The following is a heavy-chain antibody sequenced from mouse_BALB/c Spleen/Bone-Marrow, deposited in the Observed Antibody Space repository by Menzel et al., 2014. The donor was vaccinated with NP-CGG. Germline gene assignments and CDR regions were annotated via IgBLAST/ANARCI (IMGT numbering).Heavy chain of an antibody. V-gene: IGHV2-2*02. J-gene: IGHJ4*01. CDR2: IWSGGST. Sequence: VNVVESGPGLVQPSQSLSITCTVSGFSLTSYGVHWVRQSPGKGLEWLGVIWSGGSTDYNAASKSRLSISKDNSKSQVFFKMNSLQPNDTAIYYCARMDRSSYAMDYWGQGTSVTVSS. D-gene: IGHD2-14*01. CDR3: ARMDRSSYAMDY. CDR1: GFSLTSYG.